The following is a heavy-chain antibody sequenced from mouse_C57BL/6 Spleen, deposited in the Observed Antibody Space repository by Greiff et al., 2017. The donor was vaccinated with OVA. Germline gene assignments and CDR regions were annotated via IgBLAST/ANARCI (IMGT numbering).Heavy chain of an antibody. CDR2: ISSGGSYT. V-gene: IGHV5-6*01. Sequence: EVQGVESGGDLVKPGGSLKLSCAASGFTFSSYGMSWVRQTPDKRLEWVATISSGGSYTYYPDSVKGRFTISRDNAKNTLYLQMSSLKSEDTAMYYCARDYYGSSSFDYWGQGTTLTVSS. D-gene: IGHD1-1*01. J-gene: IGHJ2*01. CDR3: ARDYYGSSSFDY. CDR1: GFTFSSYG.